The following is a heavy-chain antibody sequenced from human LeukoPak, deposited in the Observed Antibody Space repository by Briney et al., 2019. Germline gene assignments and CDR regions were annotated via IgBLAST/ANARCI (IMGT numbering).Heavy chain of an antibody. CDR1: GFTFSSYG. D-gene: IGHD2-2*01. V-gene: IGHV3-30*18. CDR2: ISYDGSNK. CDR3: AKDGVGYCSSTSCLGWFDP. J-gene: IGHJ5*02. Sequence: PGGSLRLSCAASGFTFSSYGMHWVRQAPGKGLEWVAVISYDGSNKYYADSVKGRFTISRDNSKNTLYLQMNSLRAEDTAVYYCAKDGVGYCSSTSCLGWFDPWGQGTLVTVSS.